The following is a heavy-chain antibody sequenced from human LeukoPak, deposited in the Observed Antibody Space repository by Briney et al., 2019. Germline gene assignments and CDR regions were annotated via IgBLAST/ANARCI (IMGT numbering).Heavy chain of an antibody. CDR1: GFTFSSYA. CDR2: ISNNGGST. Sequence: GGSLRLSCSVSGFTFSSYAMHWVRQAPGKGLEYVSGISNNGGSTNYADSVKGRFTISRDNSKNTLYLQMSSLRVEDTAVYYCVKVTGGYWYFDLWGRGTLVTVSS. J-gene: IGHJ2*01. V-gene: IGHV3-64D*06. CDR3: VKVTGGYWYFDL. D-gene: IGHD3-16*01.